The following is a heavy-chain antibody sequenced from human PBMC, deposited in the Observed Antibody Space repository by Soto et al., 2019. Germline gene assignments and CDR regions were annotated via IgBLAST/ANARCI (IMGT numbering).Heavy chain of an antibody. J-gene: IGHJ5*02. Sequence: SETLSLTCALSGGSISSSNWWSWVRQPPGKGLEWIGEIYHSGSTNYNPSLKSQDTISVDKTKNQFTLKLSSETAADTAVYYCASSYSSGWYWFDPWGQGTLVT. CDR1: GGSISSSNW. D-gene: IGHD6-19*01. V-gene: IGHV4-4*02. CDR2: IYHSGST. CDR3: ASSYSSGWYWFDP.